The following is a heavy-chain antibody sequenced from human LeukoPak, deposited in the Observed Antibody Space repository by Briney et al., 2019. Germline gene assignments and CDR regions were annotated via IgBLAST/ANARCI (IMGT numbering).Heavy chain of an antibody. J-gene: IGHJ4*02. CDR2: INPNSGGT. D-gene: IGHD3-10*01. CDR1: GYTFTGYY. V-gene: IGHV1-2*06. Sequence: GASVKVSCKASGYTFTGYYMHWVRQAPGQGLEWMGRINPNSGGTNYAQKFQGRVTMTRDTSISTAYMELSRLRSDDTAVYYCAREVIMVRGVIRFFDYWGQGTLVTVSS. CDR3: AREVIMVRGVIRFFDY.